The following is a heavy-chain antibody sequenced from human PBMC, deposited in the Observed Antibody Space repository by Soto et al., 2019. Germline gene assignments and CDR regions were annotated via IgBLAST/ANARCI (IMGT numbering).Heavy chain of an antibody. J-gene: IGHJ4*02. Sequence: QVQLQQWGAGLLKPSETLSLTCAVYGGSFSGYYWSWIRQPPGKGLEWIGESNHRGSTNYNPSLNSRLTISVDTSKNQFSLKLNSVTAADTAVYYCARALGYTYGHLPIDFWGQGTLLTVSS. V-gene: IGHV4-34*01. CDR1: GGSFSGYY. CDR2: SNHRGST. CDR3: ARALGYTYGHLPIDF. D-gene: IGHD5-18*01.